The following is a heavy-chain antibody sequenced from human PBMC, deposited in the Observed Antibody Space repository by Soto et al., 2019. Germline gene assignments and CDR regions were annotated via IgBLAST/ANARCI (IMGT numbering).Heavy chain of an antibody. V-gene: IGHV3-7*04. D-gene: IGHD3-10*01. CDR1: GFTSGNSW. J-gene: IGHJ2*01. CDR2: IHQGGSER. Sequence: EVQLVESGGGLVQPGGSLSLSCAASGFTSGNSWMSWVRQAPGKGLEWVANIHQGGSERYYVDSVKGRFTISRDNAKNSLYQQMNSLGVEDTAIYYSTRDFGWEQRRFREWYFDLWGRGTLVTVSA. CDR3: TRDFGWEQRRFREWYFDL.